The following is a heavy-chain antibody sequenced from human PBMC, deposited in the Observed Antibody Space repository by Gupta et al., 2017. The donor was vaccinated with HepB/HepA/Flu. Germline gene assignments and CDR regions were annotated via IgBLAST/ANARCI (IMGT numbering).Heavy chain of an antibody. J-gene: IGHJ5*02. CDR3: ARHVSGGNSNWFDP. CDR2: IYYSGST. Sequence: QLQLQESGPGLVKPSETLSLTCTVSGGSISSSSYYWGWIRQPPGKGLEWIGSIYYSGSTYYNPSLKSRVTISVDTSKNQFSLKLSSVTAADTAVYYCARHVSGGNSNWFDPWGQGTLVTVSS. CDR1: GGSISSSSYY. D-gene: IGHD4-23*01. V-gene: IGHV4-39*01.